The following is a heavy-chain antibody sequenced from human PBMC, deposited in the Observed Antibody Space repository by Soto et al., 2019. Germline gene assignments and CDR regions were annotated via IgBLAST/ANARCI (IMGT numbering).Heavy chain of an antibody. CDR2: VSIGSDNL. CDR3: ASDCCGEDFFDF. CDR1: GFTFTNYG. J-gene: IGHJ4*02. V-gene: IGHV3-23*01. D-gene: IGHD2-21*02. Sequence: EAQLLESGGGLVRPGESLRLYCEASGFTFTNYGMSWVRQAPEKGLEWVATVSIGSDNLHYADSVKGRFTISRDNSRNTLYLQMNNLRAEDTALYYCASDCCGEDFFDFWGRGTLVTVSS.